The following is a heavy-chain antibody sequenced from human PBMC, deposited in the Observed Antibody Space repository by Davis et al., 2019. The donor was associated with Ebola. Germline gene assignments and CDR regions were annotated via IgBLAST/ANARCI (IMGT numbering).Heavy chain of an antibody. CDR2: IKQDGSDK. D-gene: IGHD6-19*01. J-gene: IGHJ5*01. Sequence: GESLKISCAASGFGFSLAWMSWVRQAPGKGLEWVANIKQDGSDKNYVDSVKGRFTISRDNAKNSLYLQMNSLRAEDTAVYYCARDSGWSGVVSWGQGTLVTVSS. CDR3: ARDSGWSGVVS. V-gene: IGHV3-7*03. CDR1: GFGFSLAW.